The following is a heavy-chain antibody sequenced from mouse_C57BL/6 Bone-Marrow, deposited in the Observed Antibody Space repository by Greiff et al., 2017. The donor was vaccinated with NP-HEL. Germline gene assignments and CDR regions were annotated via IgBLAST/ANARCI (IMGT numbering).Heavy chain of an antibody. CDR3: ARWLAY. J-gene: IGHJ3*01. CDR1: GYTFTDYY. CDR2: IYPGSGNT. V-gene: IGHV1-76*01. Sequence: VQGVESGAELVRPGASVKLSCKASGYTFTDYYINWVKQRPGQGLEWIARIYPGSGNTYYNEKFKGKATLTAEKSSSTAYMQLSSLTSEDSAVYFCARWLAYWGQGTLVTVSA.